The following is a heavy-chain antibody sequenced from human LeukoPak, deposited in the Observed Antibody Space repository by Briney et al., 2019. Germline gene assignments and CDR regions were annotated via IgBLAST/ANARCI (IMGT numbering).Heavy chain of an antibody. V-gene: IGHV3-30-3*01. Sequence: GGSLRLSCAASGFTFSSYAVHWVRQAPGKGLEWVAVISYDGSNKYYADSVKGRFTISRDNSKNTLYLQMNSLRAEDTAVYYCARDRVARDYFDYWGQGTLVTVSS. CDR1: GFTFSSYA. D-gene: IGHD2-15*01. CDR2: ISYDGSNK. J-gene: IGHJ4*02. CDR3: ARDRVARDYFDY.